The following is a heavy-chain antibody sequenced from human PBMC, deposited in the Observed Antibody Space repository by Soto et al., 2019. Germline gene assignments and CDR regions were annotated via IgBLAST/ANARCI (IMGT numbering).Heavy chain of an antibody. D-gene: IGHD6-13*01. CDR1: CYTFTSYG. V-gene: IGHV1-18*01. CDR3: ARDARSIAAAGRWFDP. CDR2: ISAYNGNT. Sequence: ASVEVSCKASCYTFTSYGISWVRQAPGQGLEWMGWISAYNGNTNYAQKLQGRVTMTTDTSTSTAYMELRSLRSDDTAVYYCARDARSIAAAGRWFDPWGQGTLVTVSS. J-gene: IGHJ5*02.